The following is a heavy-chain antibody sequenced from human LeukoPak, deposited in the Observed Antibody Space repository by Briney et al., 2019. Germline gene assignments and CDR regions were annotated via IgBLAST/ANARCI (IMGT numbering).Heavy chain of an antibody. Sequence: PGGSLRLSCAASGFTFSSYAMHWVRQGPGKGLEWVAVISYDGSNKYYADSVKGRFTISRDNSKNTLYLQMNSLRAEDTAVYYCARDGISSSWYNWFDPWGQGTLVTVSS. CDR1: GFTFSSYA. CDR2: ISYDGSNK. V-gene: IGHV3-30*04. CDR3: ARDGISSSWYNWFDP. J-gene: IGHJ5*02. D-gene: IGHD6-13*01.